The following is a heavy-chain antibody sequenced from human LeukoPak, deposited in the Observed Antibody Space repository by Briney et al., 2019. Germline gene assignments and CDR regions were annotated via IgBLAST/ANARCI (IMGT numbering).Heavy chain of an antibody. Sequence: GGSLRLSCAASGFTFSSYGMHWVRQAPGKGLEWVAFIRYDGSNKYYADSVKGRFTISRDNSKNTLYLQMNSLRAEDTAVYYCARDLWSTVTTSLLFFDYWGQGTLVTVSS. CDR2: IRYDGSNK. V-gene: IGHV3-30*02. D-gene: IGHD4-17*01. J-gene: IGHJ4*02. CDR1: GFTFSSYG. CDR3: ARDLWSTVTTSLLFFDY.